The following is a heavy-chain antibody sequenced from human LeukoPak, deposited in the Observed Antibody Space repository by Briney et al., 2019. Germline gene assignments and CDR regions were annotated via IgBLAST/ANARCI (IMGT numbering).Heavy chain of an antibody. D-gene: IGHD3-22*01. V-gene: IGHV3-33*01. J-gene: IGHJ4*02. CDR3: ARYYYDSSGAREDLDY. Sequence: GGSLRLSCVASGFTFSSYGMHWVRQAPGKGLEWVAVIWYDGSNKYYADSVKGRFTISRDNSKNTLYLQMNSLRAEDTAVYYCARYYYDSSGAREDLDYWGQGTLVTVSS. CDR2: IWYDGSNK. CDR1: GFTFSSYG.